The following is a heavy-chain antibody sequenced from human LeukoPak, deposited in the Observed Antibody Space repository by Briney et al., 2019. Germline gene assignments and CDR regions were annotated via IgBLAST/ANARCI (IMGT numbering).Heavy chain of an antibody. J-gene: IGHJ4*02. Sequence: SETLSLTCTVSGGSISSYYWSWIRQPAGKGLEWIGRFYTSGNPNYNPSLKSRVNMSLDTSMNQFSLKLPSVTAADTAVSYCAREGTGSYGRPFDYWGQGTLVTVSS. CDR1: GGSISSYY. D-gene: IGHD5-18*01. CDR2: FYTSGNP. V-gene: IGHV4-4*07. CDR3: AREGTGSYGRPFDY.